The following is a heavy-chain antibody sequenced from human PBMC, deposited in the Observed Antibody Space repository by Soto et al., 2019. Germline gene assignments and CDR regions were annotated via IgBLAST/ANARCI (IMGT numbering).Heavy chain of an antibody. CDR1: GFTFSSYS. V-gene: IGHV3-48*01. Sequence: GGSLRLSCAASGFTFSSYSMNWVRQAPGKGLEWVSYISSSSSTIYYADSVKGRFTISRDNAKNSLYLQMNSLRAEDTAVYYCARDSGWADDAFDIWGQGTMVTVSS. CDR3: ARDSGWADDAFDI. CDR2: ISSSSSTI. D-gene: IGHD6-19*01. J-gene: IGHJ3*02.